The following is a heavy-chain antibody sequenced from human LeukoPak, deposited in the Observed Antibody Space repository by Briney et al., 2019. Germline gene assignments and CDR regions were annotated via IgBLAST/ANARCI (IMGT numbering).Heavy chain of an antibody. V-gene: IGHV1-24*01. CDR2: FDPEDGET. Sequence: EASVKVSXKVSGYTLTELSMHWVRQAPGKGLEWMGGFDPEDGETIYAQKFQGRVTMTEDTSTDTAYMELSSPRSEDTAVYYCATSEYSSSLDPFDYWGQGTLVTVSS. CDR1: GYTLTELS. J-gene: IGHJ4*02. D-gene: IGHD6-6*01. CDR3: ATSEYSSSLDPFDY.